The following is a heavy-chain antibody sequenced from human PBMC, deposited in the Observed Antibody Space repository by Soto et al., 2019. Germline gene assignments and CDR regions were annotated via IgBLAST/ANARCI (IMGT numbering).Heavy chain of an antibody. CDR1: GFTFNSYS. V-gene: IGHV3-48*01. CDR2: ISGSTGTI. D-gene: IGHD6-13*01. CDR3: AREGLSSNWLNWFDP. J-gene: IGHJ5*02. Sequence: EVQLVESGGGLIQPGGSLRLSCAASGFTFNSYSFNWVRQAPGKGLEWVSYISGSTGTIFYADSVRGRFTVSRDNAKNSLYMQMNSLRAEDTAVYYCAREGLSSNWLNWFDPWGQGTLVTGSS.